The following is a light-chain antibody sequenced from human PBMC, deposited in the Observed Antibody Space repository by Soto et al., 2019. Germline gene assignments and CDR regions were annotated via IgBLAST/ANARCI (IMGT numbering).Light chain of an antibody. V-gene: IGKV3-15*01. CDR1: QSVSSN. Sequence: EIVMTQSPGTLSVSPGERATLSCRASQSVSSNLAWYQQKPGQAPRLLIYGASTRATGIPVRFSGSGSGTEFTLTISSLQSEDFAVYYCQQYYDWPLTFGGGTQVEIK. CDR2: GAS. CDR3: QQYYDWPLT. J-gene: IGKJ4*01.